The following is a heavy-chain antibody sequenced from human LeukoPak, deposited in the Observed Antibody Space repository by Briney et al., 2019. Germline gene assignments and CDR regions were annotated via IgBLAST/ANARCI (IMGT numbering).Heavy chain of an antibody. V-gene: IGHV3-7*03. Sequence: PGGSLRLSCAASGFTFSTYWMTWVRQAPGKGLEWVANIEQDGSEEYYVDSLKGRFTISRDNAKNSLYLQMNSLRAEDTAVYYCAKEVLGVTMIVVDEHAFDIWGQGTMVTVSS. J-gene: IGHJ3*02. D-gene: IGHD3-22*01. CDR1: GFTFSTYW. CDR2: IEQDGSEE. CDR3: AKEVLGVTMIVVDEHAFDI.